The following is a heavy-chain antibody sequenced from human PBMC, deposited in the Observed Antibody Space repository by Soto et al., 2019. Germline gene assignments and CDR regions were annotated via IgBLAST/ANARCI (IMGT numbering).Heavy chain of an antibody. Sequence: GGSLRLSCAASGFTFSSYAMSWVRQAPGKGLEWVSAISGSGGSTFYADSVKGRFTISRDNSKNTLYLQMNSLRAEDTAVYYCAKDPLSYYYSCCYAFDIWGQGTMVTVSS. CDR1: GFTFSSYA. V-gene: IGHV3-23*01. D-gene: IGHD3-22*01. CDR3: AKDPLSYYYSCCYAFDI. J-gene: IGHJ3*02. CDR2: ISGSGGST.